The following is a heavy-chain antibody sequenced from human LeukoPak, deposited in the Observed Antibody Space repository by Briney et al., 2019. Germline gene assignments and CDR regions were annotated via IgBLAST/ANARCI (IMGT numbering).Heavy chain of an antibody. D-gene: IGHD6-13*01. CDR2: IYYSGST. V-gene: IGHV4-59*01. CDR3: ARQPYSSSWPTFDY. J-gene: IGHJ4*02. Sequence: EPSETLSLTCTVSGGSISSYYWSWIRQPPGKGLEWIGYIYYSGSTNYNPSLKTRVTISVDTSKNQFSLKLSSVTAADTAVYYCARQPYSSSWPTFDYWGQGTLVTVSS. CDR1: GGSISSYY.